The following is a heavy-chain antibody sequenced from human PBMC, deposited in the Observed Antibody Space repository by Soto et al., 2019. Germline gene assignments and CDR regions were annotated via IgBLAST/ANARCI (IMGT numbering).Heavy chain of an antibody. CDR1: GYTFTGYY. CDR3: ARDSDGSSGYDYFDY. Sequence: QVQLVQSGAEVKKPGASVKVSCKASGYTFTGYYMHWVRQAPGQGLEWMGWINPNSGGTNYAQKFQGRVTMTRDTSISTGYMELSRLRSDDTAVYYCARDSDGSSGYDYFDYWGQGTLVTVSS. CDR2: INPNSGGT. V-gene: IGHV1-2*02. D-gene: IGHD3-22*01. J-gene: IGHJ4*02.